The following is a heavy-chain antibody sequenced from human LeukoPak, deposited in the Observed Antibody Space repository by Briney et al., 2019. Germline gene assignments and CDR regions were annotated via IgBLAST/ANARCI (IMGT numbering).Heavy chain of an antibody. D-gene: IGHD3-22*01. CDR2: IYPGDSDT. V-gene: IGHV5-51*01. CDR1: GYSFTSYW. Sequence: GESLKISCKGSGYSFTSYWIDWVRQMPGKGLEWMGIIYPGDSDTRYSPSFQGQVTISADKSISTAYLQWSSLKASDTAMYYCATSTAYYYDSSGYYQPFNFDYWGQGTLVTVSS. CDR3: ATSTAYYYDSSGYYQPFNFDY. J-gene: IGHJ4*02.